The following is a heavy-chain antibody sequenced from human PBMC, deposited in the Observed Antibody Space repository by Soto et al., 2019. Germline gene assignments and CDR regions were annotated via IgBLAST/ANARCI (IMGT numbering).Heavy chain of an antibody. J-gene: IGHJ3*02. CDR2: ISGSGSSK. D-gene: IGHD3-16*01. CDR1: GFTFSSHA. Sequence: GGSLRLSCAASGFTFSSHAMSWVRHAPGKGLEWVSVISGSGSSKYYADSVKGRITITRDNSKNTLYLQMNSLRVEDTAVYYRAKLQTGIITSAFDIWGQGTIVTVSS. CDR3: AKLQTGIITSAFDI. V-gene: IGHV3-23*01.